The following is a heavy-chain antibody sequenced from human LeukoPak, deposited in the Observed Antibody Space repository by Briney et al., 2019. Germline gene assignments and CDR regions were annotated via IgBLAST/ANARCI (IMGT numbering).Heavy chain of an antibody. CDR2: ITGSGDAT. J-gene: IGHJ5*02. D-gene: IGHD2-8*01. Sequence: GGSLRLSCAASGFTFKSYAMGWVRQAPGKGLEWVSVITGSGDATYYADSVRGRFTVSRDNSKNTLYVQMNSMRVEDTARYYCVRRFCTHAACHGWGYFVPWGQGTLVTVSS. V-gene: IGHV3-23*01. CDR3: VRRFCTHAACHGWGYFVP. CDR1: GFTFKSYA.